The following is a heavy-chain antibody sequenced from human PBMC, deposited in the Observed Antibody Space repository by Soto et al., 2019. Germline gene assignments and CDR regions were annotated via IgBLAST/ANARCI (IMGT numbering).Heavy chain of an antibody. Sequence: GGSLRLSCAASGFTFSSYSMHWVRQTPGKGLERVAVISYDGSDKYYADSLKGRFTISRDNSKNTLFLQMDSLRAEDTAVYYCAKRPDAEYSSTWYSMDCWGQGTLVTVSS. CDR1: GFTFSSYS. CDR2: ISYDGSDK. V-gene: IGHV3-30*18. CDR3: AKRPDAEYSSTWYSMDC. D-gene: IGHD6-13*01. J-gene: IGHJ4*02.